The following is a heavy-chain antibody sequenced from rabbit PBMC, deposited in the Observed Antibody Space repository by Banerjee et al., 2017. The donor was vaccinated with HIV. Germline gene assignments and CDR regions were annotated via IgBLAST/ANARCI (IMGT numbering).Heavy chain of an antibody. CDR2: IYTGDGST. J-gene: IGHJ3*01. D-gene: IGHD2-1*01. Sequence: QLKETGGGLVQPGGSLTLSCKASGFTISSSYWMQWVRQAPGKGLEWIGYIYTGDGSTDYASWVNGRFTISSDNAQNTVDLQMNSLTAADTATYFCARDLRITTDLWGQGTLVTVS. CDR3: ARDLRITTDL. CDR1: GFTISSSYW. V-gene: IGHV1S7*01.